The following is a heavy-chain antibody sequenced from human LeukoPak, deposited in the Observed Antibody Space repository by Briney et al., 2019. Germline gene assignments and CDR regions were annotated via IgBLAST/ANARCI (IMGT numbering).Heavy chain of an antibody. V-gene: IGHV3-30*03. CDR3: ARNYYDSSGYYDY. D-gene: IGHD3-22*01. Sequence: GGSLRLSCAASGFTFSNYWMIWVRQAPGKGLEWVAVISYDGSNKYYADSVKGRFTISRDNSKNTLYLQMNSLRAEDTAVYYCARNYYDSSGYYDYWGQGTLVTVSS. CDR1: GFTFSNYW. CDR2: ISYDGSNK. J-gene: IGHJ4*02.